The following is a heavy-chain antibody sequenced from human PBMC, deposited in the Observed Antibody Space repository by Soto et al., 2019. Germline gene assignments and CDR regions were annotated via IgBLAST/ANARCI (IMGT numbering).Heavy chain of an antibody. V-gene: IGHV1-69*01. CDR1: RGTFTNYA. CDR2: IMPFFGSG. J-gene: IGHJ4*02. CDR3: ARDRAGYYSHFVY. Sequence: QVYLVQSGAEVKKPGSSVKVSCKALRGTFTNYAFSWVRQAPGQGLEWMGGIMPFFGSGNYAQKFQGRINITANESTSSVYLELTSLRSEDTAEYYCARDRAGYYSHFVYWGQGTLVTVSS. D-gene: IGHD3-22*01.